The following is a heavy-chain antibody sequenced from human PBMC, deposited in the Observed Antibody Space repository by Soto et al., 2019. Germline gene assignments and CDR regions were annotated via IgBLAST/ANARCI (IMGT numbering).Heavy chain of an antibody. CDR2: INPSGGST. CDR3: ARDLRGGYCSGGSCQRDDC. D-gene: IGHD2-15*01. V-gene: IGHV1-46*03. J-gene: IGHJ4*02. Sequence: QVQLVQSGAEVKKPGASVKVSCKASGYTFTSYYMHWVRQAPGQGLEWMGIINPSGGSTSYAQKFQGRVTMTRDTSTSPVYMELSSLRSEDTAVYYCARDLRGGYCSGGSCQRDDCWGQGTLVTVSS. CDR1: GYTFTSYY.